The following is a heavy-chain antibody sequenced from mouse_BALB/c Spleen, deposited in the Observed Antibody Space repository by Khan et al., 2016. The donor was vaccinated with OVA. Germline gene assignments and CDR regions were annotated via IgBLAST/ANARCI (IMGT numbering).Heavy chain of an antibody. V-gene: IGHV1-5*01. CDR3: ARGGYSSFAY. CDR2: VYPGNGDI. D-gene: IGHD1-3*01. Sequence: VQLQQSGTVLARPGASVKMSCKASGYSFTSYLIHWVKQRPGQGLEWIGDVYPGNGDITSNQKFKDKAKLTAGTSANTAYMELSSLTNEDSAVYYCARGGYSSFAYWGQGTLVTVS. J-gene: IGHJ3*01. CDR1: GYSFTSYL.